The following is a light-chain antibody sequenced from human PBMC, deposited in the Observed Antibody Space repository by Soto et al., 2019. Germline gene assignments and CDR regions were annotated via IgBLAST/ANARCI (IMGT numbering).Light chain of an antibody. CDR3: QTWGTGIRV. Sequence: QPVLTQSPSASASLGVSVKLTCTLSSGHSNYAIAWHQQQPEKGPRYLMKVNSDGSHRKGDGIPDRFSGSSSGAQRYLTISSLQSEDEADYYCQTWGTGIRVFGTGTKVTVL. J-gene: IGLJ1*01. CDR1: SGHSNYA. V-gene: IGLV4-69*01. CDR2: VNSDGSH.